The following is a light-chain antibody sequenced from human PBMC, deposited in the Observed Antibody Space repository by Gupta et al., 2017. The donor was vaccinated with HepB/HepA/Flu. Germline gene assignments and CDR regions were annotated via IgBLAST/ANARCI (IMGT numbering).Light chain of an antibody. J-gene: IGLJ2*01. CDR2: DVS. Sequence: QSALTQPASVSGSPGQSITISCPGTSSDVGGYNYVSWYQQHPGKAPKLMIYDVSNRPSGVSNRFSGSKSGNTASLTISGLQAEDEADDYCSSYTSSSVVFGGGTKLTVL. CDR1: SSDVGGYNY. V-gene: IGLV2-14*01. CDR3: SSYTSSSVV.